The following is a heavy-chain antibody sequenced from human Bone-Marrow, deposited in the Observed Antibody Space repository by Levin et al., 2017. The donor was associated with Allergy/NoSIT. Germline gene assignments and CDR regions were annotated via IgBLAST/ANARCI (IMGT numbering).Heavy chain of an antibody. J-gene: IGHJ3*02. V-gene: IGHV6-1*01. CDR1: GDSVSSNSAA. CDR2: TYYRSKWYN. CDR3: ARVGYDSSGYYGDAFDI. Sequence: SQTLSLTCAIPGDSVSSNSAAWNWIRQSPSRGLEWLGRTYYRSKWYNDYAVSVKSRITINPDTSKNQFSLQLNSVTPEDTAVYYCARVGYDSSGYYGDAFDIWGQGTMVTVSS. D-gene: IGHD3-22*01.